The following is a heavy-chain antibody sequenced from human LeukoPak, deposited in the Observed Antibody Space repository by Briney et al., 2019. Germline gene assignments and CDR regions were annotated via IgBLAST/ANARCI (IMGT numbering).Heavy chain of an antibody. CDR2: IKSKTDGGTT. Sequence: PGGALRLSCAASGFTLSNAWMSWVRQAPGKGREWVGRIKSKTDGGTTDYAAPVKGRFTISRDDSKNTLYLQMNSLKTEDTAVYYCTTISWGAFGYWGQGTLVTVSS. V-gene: IGHV3-15*01. CDR1: GFTLSNAW. D-gene: IGHD3-16*01. CDR3: TTISWGAFGY. J-gene: IGHJ4*02.